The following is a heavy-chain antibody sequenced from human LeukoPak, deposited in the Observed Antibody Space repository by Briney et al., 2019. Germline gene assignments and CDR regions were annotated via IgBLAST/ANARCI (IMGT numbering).Heavy chain of an antibody. CDR1: GGSISSHY. Sequence: SETLSLTCTVSGGSISSHYWSWIRQPPGKGLEWIGYIYYSGSTNYNPSLKSRVTISVDTSKNQFSLNLSSVTAADTAVYYCARGVRQDYYDSSGSLFDYWGQGTLVTVSS. V-gene: IGHV4-59*11. D-gene: IGHD3-22*01. CDR3: ARGVRQDYYDSSGSLFDY. CDR2: IYYSGST. J-gene: IGHJ4*02.